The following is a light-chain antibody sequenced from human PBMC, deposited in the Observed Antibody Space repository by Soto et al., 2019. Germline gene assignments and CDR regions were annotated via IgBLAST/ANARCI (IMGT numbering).Light chain of an antibody. CDR1: QSIGIY. CDR2: GAS. V-gene: IGKV1-39*01. J-gene: IGKJ2*01. CDR3: QQSHTTPYT. Sequence: DIQVTQSPSSLSASVGDRVTITCRASQSIGIYLNWYQHKPGNAPKLLIYGASSLQSGVPSRFSGSGSGTDFSLTISSLQPEDFATYYCQQSHTTPYTFGQGNKLEIK.